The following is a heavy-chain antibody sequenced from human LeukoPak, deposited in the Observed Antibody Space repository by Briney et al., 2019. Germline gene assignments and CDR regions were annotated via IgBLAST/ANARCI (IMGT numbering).Heavy chain of an antibody. J-gene: IGHJ4*02. CDR2: IIPIFGTA. Sequence: SVKVSCKSSGGTFSSYAISWVRQGPGQGLEWMGGIIPIFGTANYAQKCQGRVTITADESTSTAYMELSSLRSEDTAVYYCARTGDVGLYCSSTSCYPYFDYWGQGTLVTVSS. CDR1: GGTFSSYA. CDR3: ARTGDVGLYCSSTSCYPYFDY. D-gene: IGHD2-2*01. V-gene: IGHV1-69*13.